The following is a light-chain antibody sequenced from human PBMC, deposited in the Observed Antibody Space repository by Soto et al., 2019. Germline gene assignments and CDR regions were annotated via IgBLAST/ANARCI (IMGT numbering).Light chain of an antibody. Sequence: DIQTTQSPSSVSASVGDRVTITCRASQGIYKWLAWYQQKPGNAPKLLISAASSLQSGVPSRFSGSGSGTDFTLTISSLQPEDFATYYCQQANSFPLTFGGGTKVDIK. CDR1: QGIYKW. CDR2: AAS. CDR3: QQANSFPLT. V-gene: IGKV1-12*01. J-gene: IGKJ4*01.